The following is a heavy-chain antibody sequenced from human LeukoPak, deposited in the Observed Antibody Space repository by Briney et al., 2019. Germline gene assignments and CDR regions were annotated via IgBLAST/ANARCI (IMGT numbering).Heavy chain of an antibody. CDR2: IRIAGDT. Sequence: GGSLRLSCAASGFSFSSYDMHWVRQAAGKGLEWVSAIRIAGDTYYPDSVKGRFTISRENAKNSFYLQMNSLTAGDTAVYYCVRAHVGAGLAFDIWGQGTMVTVSS. CDR1: GFSFSSYD. J-gene: IGHJ3*02. CDR3: VRAHVGAGLAFDI. D-gene: IGHD1-26*01. V-gene: IGHV3-13*01.